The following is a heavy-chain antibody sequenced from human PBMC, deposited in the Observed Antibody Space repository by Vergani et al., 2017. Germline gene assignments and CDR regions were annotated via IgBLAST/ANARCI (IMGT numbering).Heavy chain of an antibody. D-gene: IGHD3-10*01. CDR1: GFTFTSSA. CDR3: AAVDVLLWFGELNPNDAFDI. V-gene: IGHV1-58*02. Sequence: QMQLVQSGPEVKKPGTSVKVSCKASGFTFTSSAMQWVRQARGQRLEWIGWIVVGSGNTNYAQKFQERVTITRDMSTSTAYMELSSLRSEDTAVYYCAAVDVLLWFGELNPNDAFDIWGQWTMVTVSS. CDR2: IVVGSGNT. J-gene: IGHJ3*02.